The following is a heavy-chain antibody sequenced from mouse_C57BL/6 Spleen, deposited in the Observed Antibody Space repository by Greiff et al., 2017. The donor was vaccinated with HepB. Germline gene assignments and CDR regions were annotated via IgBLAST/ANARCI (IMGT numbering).Heavy chain of an antibody. Sequence: EVQLMESGDGLVKPGGSLKLSCAASGFSFSSYALSWVRQTPAKRLEWVAYISSGGDYIYYADTVKGRFSISSDNARNTLYLHMSSLKAEDTAMYSCTRGGGYDPLDYWGQGTTLTVSS. CDR2: ISSGGDYI. CDR1: GFSFSSYA. J-gene: IGHJ2*01. CDR3: TRGGGYDPLDY. V-gene: IGHV5-9-1*02. D-gene: IGHD2-2*01.